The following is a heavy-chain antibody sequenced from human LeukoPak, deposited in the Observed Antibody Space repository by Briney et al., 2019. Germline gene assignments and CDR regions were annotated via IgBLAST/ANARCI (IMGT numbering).Heavy chain of an antibody. D-gene: IGHD3-10*02. CDR1: GFTFSSYG. V-gene: IGHV3-23*01. CDR3: AELGITMIGGV. Sequence: GGSLRLSCAASGFTFSSYGMSWVRQAPGKGRGWVSAISGSGGSTYYADSVKGRFTISRDNSKNTLYLQMNSLRAEDTAVYYCAELGITMIGGVWGKGTTVTISS. J-gene: IGHJ6*04. CDR2: ISGSGGST.